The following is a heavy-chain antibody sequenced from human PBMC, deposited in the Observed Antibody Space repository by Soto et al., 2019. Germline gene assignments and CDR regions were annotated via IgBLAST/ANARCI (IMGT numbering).Heavy chain of an antibody. CDR2: IYYSGST. J-gene: IGHJ6*03. Sequence: PSETLSLTCTVSGGSISSYYWSWIRQPPGKGLEWIGYIYYSGSTNYNPSLKSRVTISVDTSKNQFSLKLSSVTAADTAVYYCASAAGRGDYYYYYMDVWGKGTTVTVSS. V-gene: IGHV4-59*08. D-gene: IGHD6-13*01. CDR1: GGSISSYY. CDR3: ASAAGRGDYYYYYMDV.